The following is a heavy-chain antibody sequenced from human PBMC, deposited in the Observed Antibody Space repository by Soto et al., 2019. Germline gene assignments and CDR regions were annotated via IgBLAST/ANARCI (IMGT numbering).Heavy chain of an antibody. CDR3: ARQKTQAAAGTQGVGNYYYYYGMDV. Sequence: SVKVSCKASGGTFSSYAISWVRQAPGQGLEWMGGTIPIFGTANYAQKFQGRVTITADKSTSTAYMELSSLRSEDTAVYYCARQKTQAAAGTQGVGNYYYYYGMDVWGQGTTVTVSS. V-gene: IGHV1-69*06. CDR1: GGTFSSYA. CDR2: TIPIFGTA. J-gene: IGHJ6*02. D-gene: IGHD6-13*01.